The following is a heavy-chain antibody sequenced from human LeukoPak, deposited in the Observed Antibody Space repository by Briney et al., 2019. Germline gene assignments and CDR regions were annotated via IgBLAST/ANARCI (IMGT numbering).Heavy chain of an antibody. Sequence: GGSLRLSCAASEFTFSSYGMHWVRQAPGKELEWVAVIWYDGSNKYYADSVKGRFTISRDNSKNTVYLQMNSLRVEDTAVYYCARDGGDDAFDIWGQGTMVTVSS. J-gene: IGHJ3*02. V-gene: IGHV3-33*01. CDR1: EFTFSSYG. D-gene: IGHD3-10*01. CDR2: IWYDGSNK. CDR3: ARDGGDDAFDI.